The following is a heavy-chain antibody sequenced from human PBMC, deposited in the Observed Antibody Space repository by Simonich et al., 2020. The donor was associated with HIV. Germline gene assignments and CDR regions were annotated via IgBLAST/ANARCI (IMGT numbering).Heavy chain of an antibody. J-gene: IGHJ4*02. CDR3: ARHSRGYLYGFFDY. CDR1: DGSFIGYQ. D-gene: IGHD2-2*02. Sequence: QVQLQQWGAGLLKPSETLSLTCAVYDGSFIGYQWSWIRQPPEKGLEWIGKINHSGNTNYNPSLKSRVTISVDTSNNQFSLKLSSVTAADTAVYYCARHSRGYLYGFFDYWGQGTLVTVSS. V-gene: IGHV4-34*01. CDR2: INHSGNT.